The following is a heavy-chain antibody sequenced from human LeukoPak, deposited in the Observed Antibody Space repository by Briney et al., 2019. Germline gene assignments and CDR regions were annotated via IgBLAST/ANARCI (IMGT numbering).Heavy chain of an antibody. CDR1: GGSINSGSYS. Sequence: SETLSLTCTVSGGSINSGSYSWSWIRHHPGKGLEWIGYIYYSGSTYYNPSLKSRVTISVDTSKNQFSLKLSSVTAADTAVYYCARLLGYCSSTSCHYFDYWGQGTLVTVSS. D-gene: IGHD2-2*01. CDR3: ARLLGYCSSTSCHYFDY. CDR2: IYYSGST. J-gene: IGHJ4*02. V-gene: IGHV4-31*03.